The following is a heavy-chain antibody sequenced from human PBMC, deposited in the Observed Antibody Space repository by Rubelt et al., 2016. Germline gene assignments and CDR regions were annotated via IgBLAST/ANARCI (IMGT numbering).Heavy chain of an antibody. CDR1: GGTFSSYA. D-gene: IGHD3-10*01. CDR3: ARGVEYYYGSGTNWFDP. J-gene: IGHJ5*02. Sequence: QAQLVQSGAEVKKPGSSVKVSCKASGGTFSSYAISWVRQAPGQGLEWMGRIIPILGIANYAQKVQGRVTITADKSTSTAYMELSSLRSEDTAVYYCARGVEYYYGSGTNWFDPWGQGTLVTVSS. V-gene: IGHV1-69*04. CDR2: IIPILGIA.